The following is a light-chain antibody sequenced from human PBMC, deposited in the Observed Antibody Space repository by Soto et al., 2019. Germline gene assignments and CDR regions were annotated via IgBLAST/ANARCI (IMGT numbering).Light chain of an antibody. CDR2: KAS. J-gene: IGKJ1*01. CDR1: QTISSC. Sequence: DIQMTQSPSTLSGSEGAKVTSTGRASQTISSCLAWYQQKPGKAPKLLIYKASTLKSGVPSRFSGSGSGTEFTLTISSLQPDDFATYYCQHYNSYSEAFGQGTKVDI. V-gene: IGKV1-5*03. CDR3: QHYNSYSEA.